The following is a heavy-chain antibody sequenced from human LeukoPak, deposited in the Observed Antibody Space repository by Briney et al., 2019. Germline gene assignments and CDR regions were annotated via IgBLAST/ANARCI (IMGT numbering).Heavy chain of an antibody. CDR3: AKDITVSGTPNGFDV. J-gene: IGHJ3*01. Sequence: GGSLRLSCAASGFTFSSYGMHWVRQAPGKGLEWVAFIRYDGSNKYYADSVKGRFTISRDNAKNSLFLEMSSLRTEDMALYYCAKDITVSGTPNGFDVWGQGTMVTVSS. V-gene: IGHV3-30*02. D-gene: IGHD6-19*01. CDR2: IRYDGSNK. CDR1: GFTFSSYG.